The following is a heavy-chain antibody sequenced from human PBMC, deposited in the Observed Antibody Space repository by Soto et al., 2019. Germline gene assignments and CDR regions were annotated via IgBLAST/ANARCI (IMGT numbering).Heavy chain of an antibody. CDR1: GGTFSRYG. CDR2: IIPIFGTA. V-gene: IGHV1-69*13. Sequence: SVKVSCKASGGTFSRYGISWVRQAPGQGLGWMGGIIPIFGTANYAQKFQGRVTITADESTSTAYMELSSLRSEDTAVYYCARTSKAAAGKYNWFDPWGQGTLVSVSS. D-gene: IGHD6-13*01. CDR3: ARTSKAAAGKYNWFDP. J-gene: IGHJ5*02.